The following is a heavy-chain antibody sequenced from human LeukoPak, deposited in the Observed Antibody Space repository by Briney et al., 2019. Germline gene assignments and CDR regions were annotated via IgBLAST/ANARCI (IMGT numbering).Heavy chain of an antibody. J-gene: IGHJ3*02. Sequence: GGSLRLSCAASGFTFSSYSMNWVRQAPGKGLEWVAVISYDGSNKYYADFVKGRFTISRDNSKNTLYLQMNSLRAEDTAVYYCARDSGSSWYDAFDIWGQGTMVTVSS. D-gene: IGHD6-13*01. CDR1: GFTFSSYS. V-gene: IGHV3-30*03. CDR3: ARDSGSSWYDAFDI. CDR2: ISYDGSNK.